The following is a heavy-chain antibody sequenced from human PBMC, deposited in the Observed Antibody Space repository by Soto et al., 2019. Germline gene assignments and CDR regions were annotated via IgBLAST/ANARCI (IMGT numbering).Heavy chain of an antibody. CDR1: GGSISSYY. CDR3: ASGIMITFGGFNAFDI. Sequence: TLSLTCTVSGGSISSYYWSWIRQPPGKGLEWIGYIYYSGSTNYNPSLKSRVTISVDTSKNQFSLKLSSVTAADTAVYYCASGIMITFGGFNAFDIWGQGTMVTVSS. V-gene: IGHV4-59*01. J-gene: IGHJ3*02. CDR2: IYYSGST. D-gene: IGHD3-16*01.